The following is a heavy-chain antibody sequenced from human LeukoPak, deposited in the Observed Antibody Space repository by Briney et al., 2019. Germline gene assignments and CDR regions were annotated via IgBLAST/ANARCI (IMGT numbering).Heavy chain of an antibody. CDR1: GFTFNSYS. CDR3: ARNTPTYSTPEY. CDR2: ISDSSNTI. D-gene: IGHD5-18*01. Sequence: GRSLRLSCAASGFTFNSYSMNWVRQAPGKGLEWVSYISDSSNTIYYAGSVKGRFTISRDNAKNSLYLQMNSLRAEDTAMYYCARNTPTYSTPEYWGQGTLVTVSS. V-gene: IGHV3-48*01. J-gene: IGHJ4*02.